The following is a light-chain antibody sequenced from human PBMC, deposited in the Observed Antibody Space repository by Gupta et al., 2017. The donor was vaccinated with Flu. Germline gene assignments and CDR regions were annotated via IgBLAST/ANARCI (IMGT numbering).Light chain of an antibody. CDR1: KLGDKY. J-gene: IGLJ2*01. CDR2: QVT. V-gene: IGLV3-1*01. Sequence: SYELTQPPSVSGSPVQTASITCSGDKLGDKYVCWYQQKPGQSPVLVIYQVTKRPSGIPERFSGSNSGNTATLTISGTQVVDEADYYCQAWDSSTVVFGGGTKLTVL. CDR3: QAWDSSTVV.